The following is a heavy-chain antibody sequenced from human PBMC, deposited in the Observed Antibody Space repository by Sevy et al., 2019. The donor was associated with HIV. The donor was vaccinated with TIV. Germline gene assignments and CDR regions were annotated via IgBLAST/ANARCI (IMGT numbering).Heavy chain of an antibody. CDR1: GFTFSNYD. CDR2: ISSSDSTT. Sequence: RGYLRLSCVASGFTFSNYDMNWVRQAPGKGLEWVSKISSSDSTTYYADSLKGRFTISRDNAKKSLYLQMNNLRAEDTALYYCVRNGGAYDAGFDPWGQGTLVTVSS. CDR3: VRNGGAYDAGFDP. J-gene: IGHJ5*02. D-gene: IGHD3-22*01. V-gene: IGHV3-48*03.